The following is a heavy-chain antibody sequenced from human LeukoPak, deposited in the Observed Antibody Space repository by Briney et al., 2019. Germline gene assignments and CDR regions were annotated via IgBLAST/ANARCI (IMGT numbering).Heavy chain of an antibody. CDR2: INPNSGGT. J-gene: IGHJ5*02. Sequence: ASVKGSCKASGYTFTGYYMHWVRQAPGQGLEWMGWINPNSGGTNYAQKFQGRVTMTRDTSISTAYMELSRLRSDDTAVYYCARAAYSNYDWFVPWGQGTLVTVSS. D-gene: IGHD4-11*01. V-gene: IGHV1-2*02. CDR3: ARAAYSNYDWFVP. CDR1: GYTFTGYY.